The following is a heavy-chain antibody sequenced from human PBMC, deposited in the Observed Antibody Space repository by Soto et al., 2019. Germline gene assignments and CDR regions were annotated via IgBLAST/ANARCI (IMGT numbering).Heavy chain of an antibody. CDR3: ARSQGGSSSLDIYYYSYYGMDV. CDR2: IIPIFATA. Sequence: QVQLVQSGAEVKKPGASVKVSCQAPGCTFSSYAISWVRQAPGQGLEWMGGIIPIFATAKYAQKFQGSVTITADESTSTGYMELSSLRSEDTAVYYCARSQGGSSSLDIYYYSYYGMDVWGQGTTVTVSS. J-gene: IGHJ6*02. D-gene: IGHD1-26*01. V-gene: IGHV1-69*01. CDR1: GCTFSSYA.